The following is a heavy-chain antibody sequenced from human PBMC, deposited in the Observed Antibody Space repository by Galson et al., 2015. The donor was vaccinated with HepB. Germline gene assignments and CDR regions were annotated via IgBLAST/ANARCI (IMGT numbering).Heavy chain of an antibody. V-gene: IGHV5-51*01. J-gene: IGHJ3*02. CDR3: ARSAYYYDSSGYYGGAFDI. CDR2: IYPGDSDT. CDR1: GYSFTSYW. D-gene: IGHD3-22*01. Sequence: QSGAEVKKPGESLKISCKGSGYSFTSYWIGWVRQMPGKGLEWMGIIYPGDSDTRYSPSFQGQVTISADKSISTAYLQWSSLKASDTAMYYCARSAYYYDSSGYYGGAFDIWGQGTMVTVSS.